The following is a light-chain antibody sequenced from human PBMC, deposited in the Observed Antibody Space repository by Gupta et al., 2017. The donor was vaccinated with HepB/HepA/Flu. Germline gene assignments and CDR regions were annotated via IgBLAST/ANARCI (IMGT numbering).Light chain of an antibody. CDR2: ENS. J-gene: IGLJ3*02. V-gene: IGLV1-51*02. Sequence: QSVLTPPPSVSAAPGQKVTISCSGSSSNIGNNYVSWYQQLPGTAPKLLIYENSKRPSGIPDRFAGSKAGTSATLGITGLQTGDEADYYCETWDSSLSAVVFGGGTKLTVL. CDR1: SSNIGNNY. CDR3: ETWDSSLSAVV.